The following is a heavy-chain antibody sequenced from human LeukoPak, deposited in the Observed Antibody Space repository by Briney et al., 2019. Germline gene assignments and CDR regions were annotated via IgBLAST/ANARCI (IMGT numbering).Heavy chain of an antibody. V-gene: IGHV4-30-4*01. D-gene: IGHD6-6*01. CDR1: GGSISSGYYY. CDR2: IYYGGT. J-gene: IGHJ4*02. CDR3: ARGAWSSSIDY. Sequence: SETLSLTCTVSGGSISSGYYYWSWIRQPPGKGLEYIGYIYYGGTYYNPSLKSRVTISVDTSKNQFSLKLSSVTAADTAVYYCARGAWSSSIDYWGQGTLVTVSS.